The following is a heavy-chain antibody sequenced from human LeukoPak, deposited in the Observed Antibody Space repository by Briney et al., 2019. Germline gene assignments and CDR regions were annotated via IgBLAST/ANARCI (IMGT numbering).Heavy chain of an antibody. CDR1: GFTFSSYS. J-gene: IGHJ3*02. CDR2: NSSSSSYI. D-gene: IGHD1-26*01. Sequence: GGSLRLSCAASGFTFSSYSMNWVRQAPGKGLEWVSSNSSSSSYIYYADSVKGRFTISRDNAKNSLYLQMNSLRAEDTAVYYCARVGVGATIGNDAFDIWGQGTMVTVSS. V-gene: IGHV3-21*01. CDR3: ARVGVGATIGNDAFDI.